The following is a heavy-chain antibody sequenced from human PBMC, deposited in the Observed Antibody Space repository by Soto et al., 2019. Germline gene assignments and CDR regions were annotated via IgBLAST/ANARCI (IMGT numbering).Heavy chain of an antibody. CDR1: GGSITSSSYY. J-gene: IGHJ4*02. CDR3: ARQTYYDYVWGSYRPIDY. V-gene: IGHV4-39*01. CDR2: IYYSGST. D-gene: IGHD3-16*02. Sequence: SETLSLTCTVSGGSITSSSYYWGWIRQPPGKGLEWIGSIYYSGSTYYNPSLKSRVTISVDTSKNQFSLKLSSVTAADTAVYYCARQTYYDYVWGSYRPIDYWGQGTLVTVSS.